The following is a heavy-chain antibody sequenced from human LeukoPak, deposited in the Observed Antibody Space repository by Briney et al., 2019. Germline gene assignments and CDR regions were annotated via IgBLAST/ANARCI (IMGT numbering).Heavy chain of an antibody. CDR3: ARGPYSYYSSGAFDI. CDR1: GDSISSGDYY. D-gene: IGHD3-22*01. V-gene: IGHV4-61*02. CDR2: ISSSGST. J-gene: IGHJ3*02. Sequence: SETLSLTCTVSGDSISSGDYYWSWIRQPAGKGLEWIGRISSSGSTNYNPSLKRRITISVDTSKNQFSLKLSSVTAADTAVYFCARGPYSYYSSGAFDIWGQGTMVIVSS.